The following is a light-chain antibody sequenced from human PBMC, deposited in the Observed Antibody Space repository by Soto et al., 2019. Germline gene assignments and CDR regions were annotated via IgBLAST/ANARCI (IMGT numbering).Light chain of an antibody. CDR1: ISDVGGYNY. Sequence: QSALTQPASVSGSPGQSITISCTGAISDVGGYNYVSWYQQHPGKAPKLMIYEVSNRPSGVSDRFSGSKSGNTASLTISGLQADDEADYYCSSYTSTGTLVFGGGTKVTVL. CDR2: EVS. CDR3: SSYTSTGTLV. V-gene: IGLV2-14*01. J-gene: IGLJ2*01.